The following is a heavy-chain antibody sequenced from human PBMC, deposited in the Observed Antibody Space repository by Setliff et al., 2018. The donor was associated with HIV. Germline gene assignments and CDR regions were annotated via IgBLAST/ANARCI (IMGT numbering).Heavy chain of an antibody. J-gene: IGHJ3*02. Sequence: SETLSLTCTASGGSISSSSYYWGWIRQPPGKGLEWIGSIYYSGSTYYNLSLKSRVTISVDSSKNQFSLKLSSVTAADTAVYYCARRQQLWLLYAFDIWGQGTMVTVSS. D-gene: IGHD5-18*01. CDR1: GGSISSSSYY. CDR2: IYYSGST. V-gene: IGHV4-39*01. CDR3: ARRQQLWLLYAFDI.